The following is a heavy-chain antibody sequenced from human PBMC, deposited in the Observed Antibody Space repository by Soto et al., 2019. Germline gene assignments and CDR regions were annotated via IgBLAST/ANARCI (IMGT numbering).Heavy chain of an antibody. Sequence: ASVKVSCKASGYTFTGYYMHWVRQAPGQGLEWMGWINPNTGVTNYAQKFQGRVTMTRDTSISTAYMELSRLRSDDTAMYYCARALRSGYDTYFDYWGQGTLVTVS. CDR2: INPNTGVT. CDR1: GYTFTGYY. D-gene: IGHD5-12*01. V-gene: IGHV1-2*02. J-gene: IGHJ4*02. CDR3: ARALRSGYDTYFDY.